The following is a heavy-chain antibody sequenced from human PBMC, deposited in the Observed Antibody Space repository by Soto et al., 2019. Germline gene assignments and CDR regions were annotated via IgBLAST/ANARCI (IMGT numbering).Heavy chain of an antibody. J-gene: IGHJ6*04. CDR3: TMDDVHCRGGRCYGVPMDV. CDR2: IQSGGST. CDR1: GFTVSSKY. D-gene: IGHD2-15*01. Sequence: EVQLVESGGGLVQPGGSMRLSCAASGFTVSSKYMSWVRQAPGKGLEWVSLIQSGGSTYYAGSVKGRFTISRDNYENTLFLQMNSLRVEDTAVYYCTMDDVHCRGGRCYGVPMDVWGKRTTVTVSA. V-gene: IGHV3-66*01.